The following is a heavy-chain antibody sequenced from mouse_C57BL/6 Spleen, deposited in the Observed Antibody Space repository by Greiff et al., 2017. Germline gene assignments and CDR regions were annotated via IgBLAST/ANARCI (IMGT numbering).Heavy chain of an antibody. D-gene: IGHD1-1*01. V-gene: IGHV5-9-1*02. J-gene: IGHJ2*01. CDR2: ISSGGDYI. Sequence: EVKLMESGEGLVKPGGSLKLSCAASGFTFSSYAMSWVRQTPEKRLEWVAYISSGGDYIYYADTVKGRFTISRDNARNTLYLQMSSLKSEDTAMYYCTRDGGFLLRSFDYWGQGTTLTVSS. CDR3: TRDGGFLLRSFDY. CDR1: GFTFSSYA.